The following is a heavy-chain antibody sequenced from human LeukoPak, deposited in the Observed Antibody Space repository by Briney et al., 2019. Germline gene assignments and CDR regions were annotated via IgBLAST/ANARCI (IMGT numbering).Heavy chain of an antibody. CDR3: ARGITGEDFDY. D-gene: IGHD7-27*01. J-gene: IGHJ4*02. CDR2: ISAYNGNT. Sequence: ASVKVSCKASGYTFTNYGISWVRQAPGQGLEWMGWISAYNGNTNYAHQLQGRVTMTTDASTRTAYMELRSLRSEDTAVYYRARGITGEDFDYWGQGTLVTVSS. V-gene: IGHV1-18*01. CDR1: GYTFTNYG.